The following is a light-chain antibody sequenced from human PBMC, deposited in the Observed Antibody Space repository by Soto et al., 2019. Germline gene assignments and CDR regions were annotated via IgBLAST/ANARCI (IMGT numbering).Light chain of an antibody. V-gene: IGLV2-14*03. CDR3: TSWTTSTTMI. Sequence: QSALTQPASGSGSPGQSITISCTGNSSDIGAYNFVSWYQQHPGKAPKLMLYDVNIRPSGVSNRFSGSKSGNTASLTSSGLQAEDEADYYCTSWTTSTTMIFGGGTKVTVL. CDR1: SSDIGAYNF. J-gene: IGLJ2*01. CDR2: DVN.